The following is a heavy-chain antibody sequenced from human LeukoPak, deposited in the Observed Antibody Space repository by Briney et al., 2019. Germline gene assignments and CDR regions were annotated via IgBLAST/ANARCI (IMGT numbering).Heavy chain of an antibody. CDR2: IKSDGST. J-gene: IGHJ1*01. V-gene: IGHV3-74*01. D-gene: IGHD3-22*01. CDR3: ARAPSEIGGYYPEYFRH. CDR1: GFTFSSYW. Sequence: GGSLRLSCAASGFTFSSYWMHWVRQAPGKGLLWVSRIKSDGSTNYADSVKGRFTISRDNAKNTVSLQMNSLRAEDTGVYYCARAPSEIGGYYPEYFRHWGQGTLLTVSS.